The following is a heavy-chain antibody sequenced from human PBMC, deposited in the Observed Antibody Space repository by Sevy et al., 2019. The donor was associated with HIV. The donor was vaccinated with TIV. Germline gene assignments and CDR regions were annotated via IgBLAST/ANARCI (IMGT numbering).Heavy chain of an antibody. CDR3: ATTKDYYDSSGSPFDY. Sequence: ASVKVSCKVSGYTLTELSMHWVRQAPGKGLEWMGRFDPEDGETIYAQKFQGRVTMTEDTFNDTAYMELSSLRSEDAAVYYCATTKDYYDSSGSPFDYWGQGTLVTVSS. V-gene: IGHV1-24*01. CDR1: GYTLTELS. CDR2: FDPEDGET. J-gene: IGHJ4*02. D-gene: IGHD3-22*01.